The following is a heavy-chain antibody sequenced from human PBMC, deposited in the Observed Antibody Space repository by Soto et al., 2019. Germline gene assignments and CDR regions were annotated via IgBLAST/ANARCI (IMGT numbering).Heavy chain of an antibody. CDR3: AKPSSSWSPFDY. CDR1: GFSFNDSA. V-gene: IGHV3-73*01. Sequence: GGALGLSCAASGFSFNDSAIPWVRPAFGKGLEWVGRIRSKHNNYATAYAASVQGRFTISRDDSKNTLYLQMNSLRAEDTAVYYCAKPSSSWSPFDYWGQGTLVTVSS. CDR2: IRSKHNNYAT. D-gene: IGHD6-13*01. J-gene: IGHJ4*02.